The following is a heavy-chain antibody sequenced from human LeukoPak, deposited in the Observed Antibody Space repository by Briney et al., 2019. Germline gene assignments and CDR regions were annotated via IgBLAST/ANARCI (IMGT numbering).Heavy chain of an antibody. D-gene: IGHD3-22*01. CDR2: TYHSGST. J-gene: IGHJ3*02. CDR1: GYSISSGYY. V-gene: IGHV4-38-2*01. Sequence: SSETLSLTCAVSGYSISSGYYWGWIRQPPGKGLEWIGSTYHSGSTYYNPFLKSRVTISVDTSKNQFSLKLSSVTAADTAAYYCARPSYDSSGYEDAFDIWGQGTMVTVSS. CDR3: ARPSYDSSGYEDAFDI.